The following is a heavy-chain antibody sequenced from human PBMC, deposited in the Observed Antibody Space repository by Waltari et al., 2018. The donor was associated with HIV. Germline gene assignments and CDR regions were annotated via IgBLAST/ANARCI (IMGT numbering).Heavy chain of an antibody. CDR2: INPNSGGT. CDR1: GDTFTGSY. Sequence: QAQLVQSGAEVKKPGASVKVSCKASGDTFTGSYMHWVRQAPGQGLEWMGWINPNSGGTNYAQKFQGRVTMTRDTSISTAHMELSRLRSDDTAVYYCARANYYGSGSQDYWGQGTLVTVSS. CDR3: ARANYYGSGSQDY. V-gene: IGHV1-2*02. J-gene: IGHJ4*02. D-gene: IGHD3-10*01.